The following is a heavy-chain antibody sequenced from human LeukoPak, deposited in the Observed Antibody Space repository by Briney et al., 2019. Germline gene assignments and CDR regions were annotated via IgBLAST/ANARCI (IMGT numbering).Heavy chain of an antibody. V-gene: IGHV3-33*01. CDR1: GFTFSRYG. CDR3: ARGRPHGNDY. J-gene: IGHJ4*02. CDR2: IWYDGSNR. D-gene: IGHD4-23*01. Sequence: PGGSLRLSCAASGFTFSRYGMHWVRQAPGKGLEWVAVIWYDGSNRYYADSVKGRFTISRDNSKSTLYLQMNSLRAEDTAVYYCARGRPHGNDYWGQGTLVTVSS.